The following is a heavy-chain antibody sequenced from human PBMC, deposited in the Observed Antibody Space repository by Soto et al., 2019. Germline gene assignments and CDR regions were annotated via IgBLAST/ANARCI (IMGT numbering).Heavy chain of an antibody. CDR2: ISSSGTN. D-gene: IGHD2-2*01. V-gene: IGHV4-30-4*01. CDR3: ARRYGSGTSCLDWIDP. Sequence: QVQLQESGPGLLKPSQTLSLTCTVSGGSISSDTSYWSWIRQPPGTGLEWIGHISSSGTNSYNPSLESRVTMSVDTSKRQFSLRLTSVTATDTAVYYCARRYGSGTSCLDWIDPWGQGSLVTVSS. CDR1: GGSISSDTSY. J-gene: IGHJ5*02.